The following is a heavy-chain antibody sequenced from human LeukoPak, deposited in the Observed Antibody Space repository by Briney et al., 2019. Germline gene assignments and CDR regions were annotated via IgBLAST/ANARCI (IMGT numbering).Heavy chain of an antibody. Sequence: PSETLSLTCAVYGGSFSGYYWSWIRQPPGKGLEWIGEINHSGSTNYNPSLKSRVTISVDTSKNQFPLKLSSVTAADTAVYYCARSTPSHAFDIWGQGTMVTVSS. V-gene: IGHV4-34*01. CDR1: GGSFSGYY. CDR2: INHSGST. CDR3: ARSTPSHAFDI. J-gene: IGHJ3*02. D-gene: IGHD2-2*01.